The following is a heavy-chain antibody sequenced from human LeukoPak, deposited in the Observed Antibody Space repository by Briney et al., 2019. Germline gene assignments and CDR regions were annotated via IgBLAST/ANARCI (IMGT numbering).Heavy chain of an antibody. Sequence: GGSLRLSCAVSGITLSNYGMSWVRQAPGKGLEWVAGLSGSGGGTNYADSVQGRFTITRDNPKNTLYLQMNSLRAEDTAVYFCAKRGVVIRVFLVGFHKEAYYFDSWGQGALVTVSS. D-gene: IGHD3-10*01. CDR3: AKRGVVIRVFLVGFHKEAYYFDS. CDR2: LSGSGGGT. CDR1: GITLSNYG. J-gene: IGHJ4*02. V-gene: IGHV3-23*01.